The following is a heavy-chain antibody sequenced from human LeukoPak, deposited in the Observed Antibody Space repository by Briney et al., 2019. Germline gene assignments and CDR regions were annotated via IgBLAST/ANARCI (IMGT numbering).Heavy chain of an antibody. V-gene: IGHV3-74*01. J-gene: IGHJ6*02. CDR3: ARGPRDYSNYYYYGMDV. CDR2: INSDGSST. CDR1: GFTFSSYA. D-gene: IGHD4-11*01. Sequence: GGSLRLSCSASGFTFSSYAMHWVRQAPGKGLAWVSRINSDGSSTSYADSVKGRFTISRDNAKNTLYLQMNSLRAEDTAVYYCARGPRDYSNYYYYGMDVWGQGTTVTVSS.